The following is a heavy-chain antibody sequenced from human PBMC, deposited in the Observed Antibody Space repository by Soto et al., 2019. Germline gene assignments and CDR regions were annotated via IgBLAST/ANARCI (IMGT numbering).Heavy chain of an antibody. CDR2: MNPNSGNT. J-gene: IGHJ4*02. V-gene: IGHV1-8*01. CDR1: GYTFTSYD. Sequence: QVPLVQSGAEVKKPGASVKVSCKASGYTFTSYDINWVRQATGQGLEWMGWMNPNSGNTGYAQKFRGRVTMTRNTSISTAYMELSSLRSEDTAVYYCAPTLSSGWPVVTSEWGQGTLVTVSS. D-gene: IGHD6-19*01. CDR3: APTLSSGWPVVTSE.